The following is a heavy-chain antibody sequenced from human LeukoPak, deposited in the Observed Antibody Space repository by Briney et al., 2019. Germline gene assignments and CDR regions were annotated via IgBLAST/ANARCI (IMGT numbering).Heavy chain of an antibody. J-gene: IGHJ2*01. V-gene: IGHV4-59*01. D-gene: IGHD6-19*01. CDR1: GGSISSYY. CDR2: IYYRGGA. CDR3: ARGPRGWYDL. Sequence: PSETLSLTCTASGGSISSYYWSWIRQPPGKGLEWIGYIYYRGGANYNPSLKSRVTISVDTSKNQFSLKLTSVTAADTAVYYCARGPRGWYDLWGRGTLVTVSS.